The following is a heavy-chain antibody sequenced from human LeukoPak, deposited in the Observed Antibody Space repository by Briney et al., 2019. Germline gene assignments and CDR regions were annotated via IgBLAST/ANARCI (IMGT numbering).Heavy chain of an antibody. J-gene: IGHJ4*02. CDR2: ISYSGST. CDR1: GGSISSGSYF. Sequence: SETLSLTCSVSGGSISSGSYFWGWIRQPPGKGLEWIGSISYSGSTYYNPSLKSRVTISEDTSKNHFSLRLSSVAAADTAVYYCARHVGQGDYFDYWGQGTRVTVSS. V-gene: IGHV4-39*01. CDR3: ARHVGQGDYFDY.